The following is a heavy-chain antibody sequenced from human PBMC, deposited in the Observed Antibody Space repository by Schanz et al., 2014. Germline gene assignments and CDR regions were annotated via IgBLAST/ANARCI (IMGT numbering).Heavy chain of an antibody. J-gene: IGHJ4*02. CDR1: GITFSDYA. CDR3: AREKRRTEVVLDH. V-gene: IGHV3-23*01. Sequence: EVQLLESGGALEQPGGSLRLSCAASGITFSDYAMSWVRQAPGKGLEWVVTMSGTAGSTYHADSVKGRFTISGDNSKNSLYLQMNSLRAEDTAVYYCAREKRRTEVVLDHWGQGTLVTVS. CDR2: MSGTAGST.